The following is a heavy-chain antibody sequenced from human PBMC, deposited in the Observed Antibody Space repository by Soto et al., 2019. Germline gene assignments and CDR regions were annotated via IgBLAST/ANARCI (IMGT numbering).Heavy chain of an antibody. CDR1: SFPVSSYP. CDR3: VRGTNGWRGMDY. D-gene: IGHD2-8*01. CDR2: ITEDVSGT. V-gene: IGHV3-74*01. Sequence: GSMGRSFAIFSFPVSSYPIQCVGPSQGKGPVWVSRITEDVSGTTYADSVKGRFTVNRDTAKNTMYLQMSGLGAEDMPVYHCVRGTNGWRGMDYWGQGTLVTVSS. J-gene: IGHJ4*02.